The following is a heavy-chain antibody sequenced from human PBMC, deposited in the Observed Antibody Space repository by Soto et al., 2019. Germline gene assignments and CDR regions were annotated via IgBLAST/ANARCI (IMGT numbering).Heavy chain of an antibody. CDR2: ISYDGSNK. D-gene: IGHD3-16*02. CDR1: GFTFSSYA. Sequence: PGGSLRLSCAASGFTFSSYAMYWVRQAPGKGLEWVAVISYDGSNKYYADSVKGRFTISRGNSENTLYLQMNGLRADDTALYFCAKSRVFIGAIVTLLDSWGQGTQVTVSS. J-gene: IGHJ4*02. V-gene: IGHV3-30-3*01. CDR3: AKSRVFIGAIVTLLDS.